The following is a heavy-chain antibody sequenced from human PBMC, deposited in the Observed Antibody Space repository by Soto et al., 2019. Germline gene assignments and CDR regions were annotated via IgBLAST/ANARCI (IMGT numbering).Heavy chain of an antibody. V-gene: IGHV4-31*03. CDR2: IYYSGST. J-gene: IGHJ6*02. CDR3: ARDNQPKLYYYGMDV. CDR1: GGSISSGGYY. Sequence: QVQLQESGPGLVKPSQTLSLTCTVSGGSISSGGYYWSWIRQHPGKGLGWIGYIYYSGSTYYNPSLKSRVTISVDTSKNQFSLKLSSVTAADTAVYYCARDNQPKLYYYGMDVWGQGTTVTVSS.